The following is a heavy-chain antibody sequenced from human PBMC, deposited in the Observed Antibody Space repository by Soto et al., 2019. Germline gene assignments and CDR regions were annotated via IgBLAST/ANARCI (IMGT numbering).Heavy chain of an antibody. CDR2: IWYDGSNK. V-gene: IGHV3-33*01. CDR1: GFTFSSYG. D-gene: IGHD3-9*01. J-gene: IGHJ4*02. Sequence: GGSLRLSCAASGFTFSSYGMHWVRQAPGKGLEWVAVIWYDGSNKYYADSVKGRFTISRDNSKNTLCLQMNSLRAEDTAVYYCARDNYILTGDTSLDYWGQGTLVTVSS. CDR3: ARDNYILTGDTSLDY.